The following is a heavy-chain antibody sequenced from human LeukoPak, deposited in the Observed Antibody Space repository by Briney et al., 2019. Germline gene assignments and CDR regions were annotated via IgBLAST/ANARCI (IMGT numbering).Heavy chain of an antibody. Sequence: PSETLSLTCTVSGASISGSSYYWGWIRRPPGKGLEWIGSMYYSGSTYYNPSLKSRVTISVDTSKNQFSLKLSSVTAADTAVYYCARLSGSYSEIDYWGQGTLVTVSS. V-gene: IGHV4-39*01. D-gene: IGHD1-26*01. J-gene: IGHJ4*02. CDR1: GASISGSSYY. CDR3: ARLSGSYSEIDY. CDR2: MYYSGST.